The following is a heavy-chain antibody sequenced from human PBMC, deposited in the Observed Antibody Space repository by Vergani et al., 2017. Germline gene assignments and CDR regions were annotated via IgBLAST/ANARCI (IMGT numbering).Heavy chain of an antibody. J-gene: IGHJ6*02. CDR3: AREVTSQYYYYSMNV. CDR2: ISGGSNFI. CDR1: GFTFNTYT. V-gene: IGHV3-21*02. D-gene: IGHD4-23*01. Sequence: EVQLLESGGGLVQRGGSLRLSCAASGFTFNTYTMNWVRQAPGKGLEWVSSISGGSNFIYYADSVKGRFTISRDNAKNSLYLQMNSLRAEDTAVYYCAREVTSQYYYYSMNVWGQGTTVTVSS.